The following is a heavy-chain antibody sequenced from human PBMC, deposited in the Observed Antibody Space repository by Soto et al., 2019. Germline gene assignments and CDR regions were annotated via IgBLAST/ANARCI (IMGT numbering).Heavy chain of an antibody. CDR2: IYPGGVNI. J-gene: IGHJ3*01. CDR1: GYSFTSHD. V-gene: IGHV1-46*01. D-gene: IGHD3-10*01. Sequence: GASVKVSCKAIGYSFTSHDMHWVRQAPGQGLEWMGTIYPGGVNIGYAQKFKGRVTMTKDTSTSTVYMELNSLTSEDTAVYYCARGGDFVDLWGQGTMVTVSS. CDR3: ARGGDFVDL.